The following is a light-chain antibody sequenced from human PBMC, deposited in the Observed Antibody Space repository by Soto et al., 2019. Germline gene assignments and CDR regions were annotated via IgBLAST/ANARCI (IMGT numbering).Light chain of an antibody. CDR3: LQDYNYPRT. V-gene: IGKV1-6*02. CDR2: GAS. J-gene: IGKJ1*01. Sequence: AIQMTQSPSSLSASVGDSVTITCRASQGIRNDLGWYQVKPGTAPKLLIYGASTLQSGVPSRFSGSGSGTDFTLTINSLQPGDFATYYCLQDYNYPRTFGQGTRV. CDR1: QGIRND.